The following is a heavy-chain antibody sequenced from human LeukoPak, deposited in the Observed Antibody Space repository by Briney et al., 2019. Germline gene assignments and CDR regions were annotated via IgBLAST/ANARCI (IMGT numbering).Heavy chain of an antibody. CDR3: VKDPYTSSSGGPYAMDV. J-gene: IGHJ6*02. V-gene: IGHV3-48*03. Sequence: PGGSLRLSCAASGFTFSSYEMNWVRQAPGKGLEWVSYISSTGSTIYYADSVKGRFTISRDNAKNSLYLQMSSLRAEDTAVYYCVKDPYTSSSGGPYAMDVWGQGTTVTVSS. CDR1: GFTFSSYE. D-gene: IGHD6-6*01. CDR2: ISSTGSTI.